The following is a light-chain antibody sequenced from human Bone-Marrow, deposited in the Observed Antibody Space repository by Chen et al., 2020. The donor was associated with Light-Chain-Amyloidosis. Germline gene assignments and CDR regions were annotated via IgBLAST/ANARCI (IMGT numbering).Light chain of an antibody. CDR2: RDT. V-gene: IGLV3-25*03. J-gene: IGLJ2*01. CDR1: ALPTNY. Sequence: SYELTPPPSVSVSPRQTARITCSGDALPTNYAYWYQQKPGPAPVLVIHRDTERPSGISERFSGYSSGTTATLTISGGQAEDEADYDCQSADSSGTYEVIFGGGTKLTVL. CDR3: QSADSSGTYEVI.